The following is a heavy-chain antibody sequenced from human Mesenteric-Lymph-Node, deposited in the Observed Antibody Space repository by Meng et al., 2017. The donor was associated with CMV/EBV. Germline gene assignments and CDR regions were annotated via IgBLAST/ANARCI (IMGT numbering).Heavy chain of an antibody. CDR1: RSTFTRYA. Sequence: EQLVQFVTDVKKPVETGAFASNAYRSTFTRYALNTVRQAPRQRLQRLEWMKTNTGIPGYAQGSTGRFVFSLDAYVSTAYLQINGLKAEDTDVYYCATGYCTDGVCHFDPWGQGTLVTVSS. V-gene: IGHV7-4-1*02. J-gene: IGHJ5*02. CDR2: MKTNTGIP. D-gene: IGHD2-8*01. CDR3: ATGYCTDGVCHFDP.